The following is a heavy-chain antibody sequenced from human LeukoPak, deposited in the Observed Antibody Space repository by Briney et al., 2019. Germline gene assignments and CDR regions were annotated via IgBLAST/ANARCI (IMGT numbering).Heavy chain of an antibody. J-gene: IGHJ6*03. Sequence: ASVKVSCKASGYTFTGYYMHWVRQAPGQGLEWMGWINPNSGGTNYAQKFQGRVTMTRDTSISTAYMELSRLRSDDTAVYYCARGGSLNCGGDCYSYYYYYMDVWGKGTTVTISS. D-gene: IGHD2-21*02. CDR2: INPNSGGT. CDR1: GYTFTGYY. CDR3: ARGGSLNCGGDCYSYYYYYMDV. V-gene: IGHV1-2*02.